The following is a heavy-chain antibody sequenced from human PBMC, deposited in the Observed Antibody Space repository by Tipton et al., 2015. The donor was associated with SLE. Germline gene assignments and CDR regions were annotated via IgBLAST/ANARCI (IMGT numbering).Heavy chain of an antibody. J-gene: IGHJ4*02. V-gene: IGHV4-59*10. CDR2: IYTSGST. CDR3: ASWSPERTSGWSRFDY. D-gene: IGHD6-19*01. Sequence: TLSLTCAVYGASFSGYYWSWIRQPPGKGLEWIGRIYTSGSTNYNPSLKSRVTISVDTSKNQFSLKLSSVTAADTAVYYCASWSPERTSGWSRFDYWGQGTLVTVSS. CDR1: GASFSGYY.